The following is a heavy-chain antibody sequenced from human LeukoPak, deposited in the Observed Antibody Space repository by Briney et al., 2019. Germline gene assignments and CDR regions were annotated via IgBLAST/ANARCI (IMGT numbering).Heavy chain of an antibody. CDR1: GFTFSSYA. V-gene: IGHV3-23*01. CDR2: ISGSGGST. D-gene: IGHD2-15*01. CDR3: ARYPPSRDSYYAMDV. Sequence: GGSLRLSCAASGFTFSSYAMSWVRQAPGKGLEWVSAISGSGGSTYYADSVRGRFTISRDNAKNSLYLQMNSLRAEDTAVYYCARYPPSRDSYYAMDVWGQGTTVTVSS. J-gene: IGHJ6*02.